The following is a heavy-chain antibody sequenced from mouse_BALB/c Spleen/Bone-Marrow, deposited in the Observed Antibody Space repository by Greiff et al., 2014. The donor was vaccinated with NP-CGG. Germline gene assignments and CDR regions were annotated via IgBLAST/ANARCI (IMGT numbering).Heavy chain of an antibody. Sequence: EVQRVESGGGLVQPGESRKLSCAASGFTFSSFAMHWIRQAPEKGLEWVAFISSGSNIIHYADTVKGRFTISRDNSKNTLFLQMTSLRSEDTAMYYCGRGDYWGQGTTLTVSS. CDR2: ISSGSNII. V-gene: IGHV5-17*02. CDR1: GFTFSSFA. J-gene: IGHJ2*01. CDR3: GRGDY.